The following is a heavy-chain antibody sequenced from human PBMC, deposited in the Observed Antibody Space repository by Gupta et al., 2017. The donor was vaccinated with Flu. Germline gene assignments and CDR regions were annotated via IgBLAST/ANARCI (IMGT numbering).Heavy chain of an antibody. Sequence: EVQLVESGGGLVQPGGSLRLSCAASGFNFSSYWMHWVRKAPGKGLVWVSRINSDGSSTSYADSVKGRFTISRDNAKNTLYLQMNSLRAEDTAVYYCARGGRYCSGGSCRADGLTFDIWGQGTMVTVSS. CDR3: ARGGRYCSGGSCRADGLTFDI. D-gene: IGHD2-15*01. CDR2: INSDGSST. V-gene: IGHV3-74*01. CDR1: GFNFSSYW. J-gene: IGHJ3*02.